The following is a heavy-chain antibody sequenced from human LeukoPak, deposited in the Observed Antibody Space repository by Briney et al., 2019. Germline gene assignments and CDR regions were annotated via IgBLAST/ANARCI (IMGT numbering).Heavy chain of an antibody. CDR2: ISSSSSTI. CDR1: GFAFSSYS. CDR3: ARGNRWLVFYYYGMDV. Sequence: PGGSLRLSFAASGFAFSSYSMNRVRQAPGKGLEWVSYISSSSSTIYYADSVKGRFTISRDNAKNSLYLQMNSLRAEDTAVYYCARGNRWLVFYYYGMDVWGQGATVTVSS. D-gene: IGHD6-19*01. J-gene: IGHJ6*02. V-gene: IGHV3-48*01.